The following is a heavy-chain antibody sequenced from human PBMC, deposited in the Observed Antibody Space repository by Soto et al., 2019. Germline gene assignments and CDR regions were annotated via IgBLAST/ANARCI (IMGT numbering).Heavy chain of an antibody. V-gene: IGHV4-31*03. CDR1: GGSISSGGYY. D-gene: IGHD3-10*01. J-gene: IGHJ6*02. CDR3: ASAPMVRGVSKSWGMDV. Sequence: NPSETLSLTCTVSGGSISSGGYYWSWIRQHPGKGLEWIGYIYYSGSTYYNPSLKSRVTISVDTSKNQFSLKLSSVTAADTAVYYCASAPMVRGVSKSWGMDVWGQGTTVTVSS. CDR2: IYYSGST.